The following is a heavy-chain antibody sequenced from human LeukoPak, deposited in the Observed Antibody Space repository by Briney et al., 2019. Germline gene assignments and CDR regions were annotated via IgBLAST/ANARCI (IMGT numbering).Heavy chain of an antibody. CDR2: IYPGYSDA. CDR1: GYILTNNW. CDR3: ARRGRGGSGFEDAFDI. J-gene: IGHJ3*02. V-gene: IGHV5-51*01. D-gene: IGHD3-10*01. Sequence: GESLKISCKVSGYILTNNWIGWVRQVPGKGLEWMGLIYPGYSDAKYSPSFQGQVTISADKSISTAYVQWSSLKASDSAIYYCARRGRGGSGFEDAFDICAQGTMVTVSS.